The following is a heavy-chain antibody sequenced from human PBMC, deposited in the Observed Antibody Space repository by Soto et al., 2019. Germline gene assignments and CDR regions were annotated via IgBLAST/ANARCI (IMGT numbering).Heavy chain of an antibody. D-gene: IGHD3-3*01. V-gene: IGHV1-3*01. CDR3: AREPEDGVPGDY. J-gene: IGHJ4*02. CDR1: GYTFTSHT. CDR2: IIVSNGSP. Sequence: QVQLVQSGAEVKEPGASVRVSCKASGYTFTSHTLHWARQAPGQGLEWMGWIIVSNGSPRYAPQFQGRVTFGRDTSATTAYMELSSLTSEDTAVYYCAREPEDGVPGDYWGQGNLVVVSS.